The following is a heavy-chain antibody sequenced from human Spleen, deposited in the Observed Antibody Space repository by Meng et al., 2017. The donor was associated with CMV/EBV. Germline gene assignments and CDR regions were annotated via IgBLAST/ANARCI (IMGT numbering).Heavy chain of an antibody. CDR2: INPSGGST. CDR3: ARDYVRHYYDSSGYSAQSWFDP. V-gene: IGHV1-46*01. D-gene: IGHD3-22*01. J-gene: IGHJ5*02. Sequence: YMYWMRHAPGQGIEWMGIINPSGGSTSYAQKFQSRVTMTRDTSTSTVYMELSSLRSEDTAVYYCARDYVRHYYDSSGYSAQSWFDPWGQGTLVTVSS. CDR1: Y.